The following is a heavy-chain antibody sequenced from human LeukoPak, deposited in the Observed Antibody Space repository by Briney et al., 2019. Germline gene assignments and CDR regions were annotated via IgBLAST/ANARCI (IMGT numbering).Heavy chain of an antibody. Sequence: GGSLRLSCAASGFTFSSYSMNWVRQAPGKGLEWVSSISSSNSYMYYVDSVKGRFTISRDNAKNSLYLQMNSLRAEDTVVYYCSRLAAAGQYYSYGMDFWGQGTTVTVSS. CDR1: GFTFSSYS. CDR3: SRLAAAGQYYSYGMDF. D-gene: IGHD6-13*01. J-gene: IGHJ6*02. CDR2: ISSSNSYM. V-gene: IGHV3-21*01.